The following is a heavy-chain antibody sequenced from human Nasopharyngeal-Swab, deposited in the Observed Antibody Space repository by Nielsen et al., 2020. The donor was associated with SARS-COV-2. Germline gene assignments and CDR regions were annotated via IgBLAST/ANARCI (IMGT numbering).Heavy chain of an antibody. J-gene: IGHJ6*02. Sequence: GSPSLPCAASGFTFSRYCMHRVLQAPGQRLGWVAVISYDGSNKYYADSVKGRFTISRDNSKNTLYLQMNSLRAEDTAVYYCAKDEGYSSSWYDQYYYYYYGMDVWGQGTTVTVSS. CDR1: GFTFSRYC. CDR2: ISYDGSNK. V-gene: IGHV3-30*18. D-gene: IGHD6-13*01. CDR3: AKDEGYSSSWYDQYYYYYYGMDV.